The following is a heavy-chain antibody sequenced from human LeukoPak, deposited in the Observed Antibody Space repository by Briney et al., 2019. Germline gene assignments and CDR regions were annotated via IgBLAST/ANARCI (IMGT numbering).Heavy chain of an antibody. CDR2: IYRSGST. Sequence: GGSLRLSCAASGFSVSSNYMSWVRQAPGKGLELVSIIYRSGSTCYADSVKGRFTISRDNSKNTLYLQMSSLRAEDTAVYYCARSSYCSSTSCLDSWGQGTLVTVSS. CDR3: ARSSYCSSTSCLDS. V-gene: IGHV3-53*01. CDR1: GFSVSSNY. J-gene: IGHJ4*02. D-gene: IGHD2-2*01.